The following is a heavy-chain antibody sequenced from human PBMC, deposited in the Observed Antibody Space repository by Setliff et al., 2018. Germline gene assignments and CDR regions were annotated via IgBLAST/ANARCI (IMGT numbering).Heavy chain of an antibody. CDR3: TTDRSISMVRGVVISPTISYY. D-gene: IGHD3-10*01. J-gene: IGHJ4*02. V-gene: IGHV3-23*01. CDR2: VYNGNDET. Sequence: PGGSLRLSCVASGFTFSAYGMSWVRQAPGKGLEWVSSVYNGNDETKYADPVKGRFTISRDRSKNTVYLQMNRLRAEDTAVCFCTTDRSISMVRGVVISPTISYYWGQGAQVTVSS. CDR1: GFTFSAYG.